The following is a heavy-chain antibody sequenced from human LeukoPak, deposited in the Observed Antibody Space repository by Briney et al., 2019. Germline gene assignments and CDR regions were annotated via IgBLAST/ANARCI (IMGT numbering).Heavy chain of an antibody. D-gene: IGHD3-3*01. CDR3: RRGLRFLEWLAEFDY. Sequence: ASVKVSCKASGGTFSSYAISWVRHAPGQGLEWMGGIIPIFGTANYAQKFQGRVTITADESTSTAYMELSSLRSEDTAVYYCRRGLRFLEWLAEFDYWGQGTLVTVSS. J-gene: IGHJ4*02. CDR2: IIPIFGTA. CDR1: GGTFSSYA. V-gene: IGHV1-69*13.